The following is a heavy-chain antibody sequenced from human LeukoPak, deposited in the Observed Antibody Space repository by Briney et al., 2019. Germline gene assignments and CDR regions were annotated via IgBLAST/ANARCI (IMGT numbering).Heavy chain of an antibody. CDR3: ARCALGVLSENYYMDV. Sequence: PGGSLRLSCAPSGFSFSVYPMSSARQAPGKGLEWVMSISSSVSNIYYAGSVKGRFNICRDNAENSVYLQMNSLRTEDTAMYYCARCALGVLSENYYMDVWGKGTTVTVSS. CDR2: ISSSVSNI. D-gene: IGHD3-3*01. CDR1: GFSFSVYP. V-gene: IGHV3-21*01. J-gene: IGHJ6*03.